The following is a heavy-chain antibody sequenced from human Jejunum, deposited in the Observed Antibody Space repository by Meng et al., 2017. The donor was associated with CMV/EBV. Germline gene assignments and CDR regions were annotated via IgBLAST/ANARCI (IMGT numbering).Heavy chain of an antibody. CDR1: GFTVGTHY. V-gene: IGHV3-53*01. J-gene: IGHJ4*02. CDR2: IFSDGTT. D-gene: IGHD1/OR15-1a*01. Sequence: ASGFTVGTHYMNWVGQAPGKGLEWVSIIFSDGTTYYADSVKGRFTISRDTSKNTVYLQMNSLRPEDTAVYHCARDSHSNIRASDWGPGTLVTVSS. CDR3: ARDSHSNIRASD.